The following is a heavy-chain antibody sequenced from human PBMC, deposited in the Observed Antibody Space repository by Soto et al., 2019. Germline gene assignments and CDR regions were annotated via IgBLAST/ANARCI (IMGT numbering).Heavy chain of an antibody. V-gene: IGHV4-59*08. D-gene: IGHD5-12*01. CDR3: ARVVATTRDFDY. Sequence: SETLSLTCTVSGGSISSYYWSWIRQPPGKGLEWIGYIYYSGSTNYNPSLKSRVTISVDTSKNQFSLKLNSMTAADTAVYYCARVVATTRDFDYWGQGTLVTVSS. CDR1: GGSISSYY. J-gene: IGHJ4*02. CDR2: IYYSGST.